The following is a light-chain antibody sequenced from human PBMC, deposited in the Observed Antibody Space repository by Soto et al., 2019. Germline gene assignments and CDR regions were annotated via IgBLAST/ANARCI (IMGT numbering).Light chain of an antibody. V-gene: IGKV1-5*01. CDR2: AAS. Sequence: DIQMTQSPSAMSASVGDRVTITCRASQSIGYWLAWYQQKPGKAPNLLIYAASTLETGVPSRFSGSGFGTEFTLTIASLQPDDSASHYCQQDNSFSKTFGRGTKVDIK. J-gene: IGKJ1*01. CDR3: QQDNSFSKT. CDR1: QSIGYW.